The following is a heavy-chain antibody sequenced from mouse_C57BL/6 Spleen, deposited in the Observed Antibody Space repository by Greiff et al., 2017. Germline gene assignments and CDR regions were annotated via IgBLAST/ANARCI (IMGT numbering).Heavy chain of an antibody. V-gene: IGHV1-15*01. J-gene: IGHJ4*01. CDR2: IDPETGGT. D-gene: IGHD2-5*01. CDR3: TRSDSNYLYYYAMDY. Sequence: QVQLQQPGAELVRPGTSVKLSCKASGYTFTSYWMHWVKQTPVHGLEWIGAIDPETGGTAYNQKFKGKAILTADKSSSTAYMELRSLTSEDSAVYYCTRSDSNYLYYYAMDYWGQGTSVTVSS. CDR1: GYTFTSYW.